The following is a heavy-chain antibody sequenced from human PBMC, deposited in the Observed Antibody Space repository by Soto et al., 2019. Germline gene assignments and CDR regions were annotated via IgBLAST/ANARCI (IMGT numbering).Heavy chain of an antibody. J-gene: IGHJ4*02. CDR1: GGSISSYY. Sequence: GPGPGVSSETLSLTCTVSGGSISSYYWSWIRQPAGKGLEWIGRIYTSGSTNYNPSLKSRVTMSVDTSKNQFSLKLSSVTAADTAVYYCARGYYYDSSGYPRYYFGYWGQGTLVTVSS. CDR3: ARGYYYDSSGYPRYYFGY. CDR2: IYTSGST. D-gene: IGHD3-22*01. V-gene: IGHV4-4*07.